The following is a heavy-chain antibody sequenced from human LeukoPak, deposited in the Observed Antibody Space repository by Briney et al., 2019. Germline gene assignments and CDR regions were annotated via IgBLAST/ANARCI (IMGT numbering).Heavy chain of an antibody. D-gene: IGHD3-16*01. CDR2: SYTTGST. CDR1: GGSLGPYY. CDR3: ARSGGSGFQLDS. Sequence: SDTLSLTCTVSGGSLGPYYWIWLRQPAGKALEWIGRSYTTGSTNYNPSLKSRVTMSLDTSKNQFSLKLSSVTAADTAVYYCARSGGSGFQLDSWGQGTLVTVSS. V-gene: IGHV4-4*07. J-gene: IGHJ4*02.